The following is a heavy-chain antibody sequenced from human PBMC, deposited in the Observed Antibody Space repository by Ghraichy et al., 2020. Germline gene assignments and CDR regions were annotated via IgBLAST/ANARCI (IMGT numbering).Heavy chain of an antibody. Sequence: GESLNISCSASGFTFTHAWMTWVRQAPGKGLEWVGRIKSQGDGGTTDYSTAVKGRFVISRDESRNTVNLDMNSLKTEDTGVYFCTTGGYYDSSGYWDAFDVWGQGTTATVSS. J-gene: IGHJ3*01. D-gene: IGHD3-22*01. CDR2: IKSQGDGGTT. CDR3: TTGGYYDSSGYWDAFDV. V-gene: IGHV3-15*01. CDR1: GFTFTHAW.